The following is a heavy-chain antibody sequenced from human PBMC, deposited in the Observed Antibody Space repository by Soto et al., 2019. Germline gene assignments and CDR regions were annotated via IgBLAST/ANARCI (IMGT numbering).Heavy chain of an antibody. D-gene: IGHD3-10*02. V-gene: IGHV4-4*02. CDR2: IYHSGST. Sequence: QVQLQESGPGLVKPSGTLSLTCAVSGGSISSSNWWSWVRQPPGKGLEWIGEIYHSGSTNYNPSLKSRVTVSVDKSKDQFSLKLSSVTAADTAVYYCASVRGGYYYAMDVWGQGTTVTVSS. CDR3: ASVRGGYYYAMDV. CDR1: GGSISSSNW. J-gene: IGHJ6*02.